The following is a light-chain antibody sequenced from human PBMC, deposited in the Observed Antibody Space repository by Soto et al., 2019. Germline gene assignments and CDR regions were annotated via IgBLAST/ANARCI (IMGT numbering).Light chain of an antibody. Sequence: EIVRTLSPSTLSVSPGERPTLSCRASQSVSSNLAWYQQKPGQAPRLLIYGASTRATGIPARFSGSGSGTEFTLTISSLQSEEFATYYCQQANSLRFTLGQGTRLEIK. CDR3: QQANSLRFT. J-gene: IGKJ5*01. CDR2: GAS. CDR1: QSVSSN. V-gene: IGKV3-15*01.